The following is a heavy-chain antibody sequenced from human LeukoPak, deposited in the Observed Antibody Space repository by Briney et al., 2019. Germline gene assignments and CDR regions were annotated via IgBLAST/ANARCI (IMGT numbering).Heavy chain of an antibody. Sequence: GGSLRLSCTASGSTFGDYAMSWFRQAPGKGLEWVGFIRSKAYGGTTEYAASVKGRFTISRDDSKSIAYLQMNSLKTEDTAVYYCTRNRKYGSGSYYTYYYYMDVWGKGTTVTVSS. CDR3: TRNRKYGSGSYYTYYYYMDV. CDR1: GSTFGDYA. J-gene: IGHJ6*03. CDR2: IRSKAYGGTT. V-gene: IGHV3-49*03. D-gene: IGHD3-10*01.